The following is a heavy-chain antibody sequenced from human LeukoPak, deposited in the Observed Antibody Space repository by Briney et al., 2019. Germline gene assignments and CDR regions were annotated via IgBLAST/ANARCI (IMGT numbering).Heavy chain of an antibody. CDR2: ISSRSSTI. CDR3: ASGLIVGVHFDY. CDR1: TFTFSSYE. V-gene: IGHV3-48*03. Sequence: GGSLRLSCAASTFTFSSYEMNWVRQAPGRGLEWVSYISSRSSTIYYADSVKGRFTISRDNAKKSLYLQMNSLRAEDTAVYYCASGLIVGVHFDYWGQGTLVTVSS. D-gene: IGHD1-26*01. J-gene: IGHJ4*02.